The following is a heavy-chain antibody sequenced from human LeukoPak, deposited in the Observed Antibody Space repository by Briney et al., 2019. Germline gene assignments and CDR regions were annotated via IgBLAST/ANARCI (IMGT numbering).Heavy chain of an antibody. V-gene: IGHV4-59*11. CDR2: MYYNGSM. CDR1: GGSISSHY. Sequence: KTSETLSLTCTVSGGSISSHYWSWIRQPPGKGLEWIGYMYYNGSMNYNPSLKSRVTISADTSKNQFSLKLSSVTAADTAVYYCASRYGSGSDGFDYWGQGTLVTVSS. D-gene: IGHD3-10*01. CDR3: ASRYGSGSDGFDY. J-gene: IGHJ4*02.